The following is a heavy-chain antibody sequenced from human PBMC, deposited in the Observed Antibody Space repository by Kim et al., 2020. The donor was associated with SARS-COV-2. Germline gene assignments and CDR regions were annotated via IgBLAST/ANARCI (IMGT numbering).Heavy chain of an antibody. D-gene: IGHD2-15*01. CDR1: GGSISSGGYY. CDR3: ASEGVVVAATQPRYCYYGMDV. Sequence: SETLSLTCTVSGGSISSGGYYWSWIRQHPGKGLEWIGYIYYSGSTYYNPSLKSRVTISVDTSKNQFSLKLSSVTAADTAVYYCASEGVVVAATQPRYCYYGMDVWGQGTPVTVSS. CDR2: IYYSGST. J-gene: IGHJ6*02. V-gene: IGHV4-31*03.